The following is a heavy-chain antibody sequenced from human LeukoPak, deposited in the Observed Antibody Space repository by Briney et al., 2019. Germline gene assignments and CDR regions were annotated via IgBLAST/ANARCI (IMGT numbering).Heavy chain of an antibody. CDR1: GYTFTNYG. CDR2: INAGNGNT. CDR3: ARYPPEELLWFGDPH. D-gene: IGHD3-10*01. V-gene: IGHV1-3*01. J-gene: IGHJ3*01. Sequence: ASVKVSCKASGYTFTNYGISWVRQAPGQRLEWMGWINAGNGNTKYSQKFQGRVTITRDTSASTAYMELSSLRSEDTAVYYCARYPPEELLWFGDPHWGQGTMVTVSS.